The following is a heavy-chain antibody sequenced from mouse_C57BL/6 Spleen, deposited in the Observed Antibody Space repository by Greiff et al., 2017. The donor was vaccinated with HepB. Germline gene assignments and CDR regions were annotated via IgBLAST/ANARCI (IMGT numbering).Heavy chain of an antibody. Sequence: VKLVESGGGLVKPGGSLKLSCAASGFTFSDYGMHWVRQAPEKGLEWVAYISSGSSTIYYADTVKGRFTISRDNAKNTLFLQMTSLRSEDTAMYYCARHYGSSSAWFAYWGQGTLVTVSA. CDR2: ISSGSSTI. J-gene: IGHJ3*01. CDR3: ARHYGSSSAWFAY. CDR1: GFTFSDYG. D-gene: IGHD1-1*01. V-gene: IGHV5-17*01.